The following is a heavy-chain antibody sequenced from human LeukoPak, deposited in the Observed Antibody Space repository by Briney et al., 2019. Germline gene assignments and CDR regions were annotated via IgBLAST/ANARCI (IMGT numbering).Heavy chain of an antibody. CDR2: MFYSGST. D-gene: IGHD2-15*01. V-gene: IGHV4-39*01. J-gene: IGHJ4*02. Sequence: PSETLSLTCTVSGGSIYTSTYWGWIRQPPGKGLEWIGSMFYSGSTFYNPSLKSRVTISVDTSKNQFSLNLSSVTAADRAVYYCARLPQGYCSGGSCDYWGQGTLVTVSS. CDR1: GGSIYTSTY. CDR3: ARLPQGYCSGGSCDY.